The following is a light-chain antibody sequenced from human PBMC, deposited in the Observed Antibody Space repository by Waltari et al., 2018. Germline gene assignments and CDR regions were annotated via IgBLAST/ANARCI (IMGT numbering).Light chain of an antibody. CDR1: SRDVGAYDY. V-gene: IGLV2-8*01. J-gene: IGLJ3*02. Sequence: QSALTQPPSASGSPGQSVTISCSGTSRDVGAYDYVSWYQQHPGKAPKLMIYEVTERPSWVPDRFAGSKSDNTASLTVSGLQADDEADYYCCSYAGHSWVFGGGTRLTVL. CDR3: CSYAGHSWV. CDR2: EVT.